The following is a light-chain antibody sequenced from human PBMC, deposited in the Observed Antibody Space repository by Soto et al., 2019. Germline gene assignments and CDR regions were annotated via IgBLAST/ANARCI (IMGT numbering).Light chain of an antibody. CDR1: QSVSNNY. Sequence: EIMLPQSLGTMSLSPGESSPLSGRESQSVSNNYLAWYQQKPGQATRLLIYGASSRATGIPDRFSGSGSGTDFTLTISRLEPEEFAVYYCKQYGSSPRTFGDGTKVDI. J-gene: IGKJ3*01. CDR2: GAS. V-gene: IGKV3-20*01. CDR3: KQYGSSPRT.